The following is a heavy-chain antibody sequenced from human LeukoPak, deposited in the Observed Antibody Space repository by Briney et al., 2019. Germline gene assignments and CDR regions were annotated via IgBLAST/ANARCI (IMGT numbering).Heavy chain of an antibody. CDR1: GYTFTSYG. J-gene: IGHJ3*02. V-gene: IGHV1-69*06. D-gene: IGHD3-16*02. CDR3: AERVIPYHDAFDI. Sequence: GASVKVSCKASGYTFTSYGISWVRQAPGQGLEWMGGIIPIFGTANYAQKFQGRVTITADKSTSTAYMELSSLRSEDTAVYYCAERVIPYHDAFDIWGQGTMVTVSS. CDR2: IIPIFGTA.